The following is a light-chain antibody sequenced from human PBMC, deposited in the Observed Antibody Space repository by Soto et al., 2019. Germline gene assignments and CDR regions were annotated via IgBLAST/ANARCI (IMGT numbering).Light chain of an antibody. CDR3: LQDYNYPWT. CDR1: EDITNY. J-gene: IGKJ1*01. CDR2: DAS. Sequence: AIQLTQSPSSLSASVGDRVTVTCRASEDITNYLAWYQQKAGKAPKLLIYDASTLHSGAPSRFSGSGSGTGFTLTISSLQPEDCATYYCLQDYNYPWTFGQGTKVDTK. V-gene: IGKV1-6*01.